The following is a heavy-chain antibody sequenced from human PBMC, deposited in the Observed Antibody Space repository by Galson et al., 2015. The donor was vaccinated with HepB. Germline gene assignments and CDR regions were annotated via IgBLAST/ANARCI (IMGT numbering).Heavy chain of an antibody. D-gene: IGHD6-19*01. CDR3: TTADGYSSGWYFMAFDI. V-gene: IGHV3-15*01. CDR1: GFTFSNAW. CDR2: IKSKTDGGTT. J-gene: IGHJ3*02. Sequence: SLRLSCAASGFTFSNAWMSWVRQAPGKGLEWVGRIKSKTDGGTTDYAAPVKGRFTISRDDSKNTLYLQMNSLKTEDTAVYYCTTADGYSSGWYFMAFDIWGQGAMVTVSS.